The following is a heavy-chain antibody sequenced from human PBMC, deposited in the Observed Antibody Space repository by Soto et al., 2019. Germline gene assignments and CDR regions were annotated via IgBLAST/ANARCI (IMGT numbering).Heavy chain of an antibody. Sequence: GGSLRLSCAASGFTLNTYGMHWVRQAPGKGLEWVTVISYDGSEKYYVDSVKGRFTISKDNSKNTLYLQMSSLRPEDTAVYYCAKSPNFYCSSPNCYKYYFDHWGQGTRVTVSS. CDR3: AKSPNFYCSSPNCYKYYFDH. D-gene: IGHD2-2*02. CDR2: ISYDGSEK. CDR1: GFTLNTYG. V-gene: IGHV3-30*18. J-gene: IGHJ4*02.